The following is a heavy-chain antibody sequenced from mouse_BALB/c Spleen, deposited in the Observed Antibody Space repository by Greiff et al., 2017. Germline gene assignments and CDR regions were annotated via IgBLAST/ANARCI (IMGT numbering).Heavy chain of an antibody. D-gene: IGHD2-14*01. CDR1: GYSITSGYY. CDR2: ISYDGSN. CDR3: ARYDVRRDD. V-gene: IGHV3-6*02. J-gene: IGHJ4*01. Sequence: DVKLQESGPGLVKPSQSLSLTCSVTGYSITSGYYWNWIRQFPGNKLEWMGYISYDGSNNYNPSLKNRISITRDTSKNQFFLKLNSVTTEDTATYYCARYDVRRDDWGQGTSVTVSS.